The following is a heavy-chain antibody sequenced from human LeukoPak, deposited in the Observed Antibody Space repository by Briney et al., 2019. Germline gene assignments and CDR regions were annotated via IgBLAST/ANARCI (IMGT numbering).Heavy chain of an antibody. CDR2: INHSGST. Sequence: PSETLSLTCAVYGVSSSGYYWSWIRQPPGKGLEWVGEINHSGSTNYNPSLKSRVTISVDTSKSQFSLKLSSVTAADTAVYYCARHLLRLNSGSYFRAFDIWGQGTMVTVSS. J-gene: IGHJ3*02. D-gene: IGHD1-26*01. V-gene: IGHV4-34*01. CDR3: ARHLLRLNSGSYFRAFDI. CDR1: GVSSSGYY.